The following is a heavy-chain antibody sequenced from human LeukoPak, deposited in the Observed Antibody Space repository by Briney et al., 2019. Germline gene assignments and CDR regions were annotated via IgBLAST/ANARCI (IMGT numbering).Heavy chain of an antibody. CDR3: AWSSADYYYYGMDV. CDR2: IYYSGST. CDR1: GGSISSYY. V-gene: IGHV4-59*08. Sequence: PSETLFLTCTVSGGSISSYYWSWIRQPPGKGLEWIGYIYYSGSTNYNPSLKSRVTISVDTSKNQFSLKLSSVTAADTAVYYCAWSSADYYYYGMDVWGQGTTVTVSS. D-gene: IGHD1-26*01. J-gene: IGHJ6*02.